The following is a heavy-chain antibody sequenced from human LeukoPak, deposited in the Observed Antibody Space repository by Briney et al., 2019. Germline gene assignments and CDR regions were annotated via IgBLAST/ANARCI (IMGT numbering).Heavy chain of an antibody. CDR3: AKGIKGTIVVVITPFDY. CDR2: ISGSGVGT. CDR1: GFIFSSYA. D-gene: IGHD3-22*01. Sequence: GGSLRLSCAASGFIFSSYAINWVRQAPGKGLEWVSGISGSGVGTYYADSVKGRFTISRDNSKNTLYLQMNSLRAEDTAVYYCAKGIKGTIVVVITPFDYWGQGTPVTVSS. J-gene: IGHJ4*02. V-gene: IGHV3-23*01.